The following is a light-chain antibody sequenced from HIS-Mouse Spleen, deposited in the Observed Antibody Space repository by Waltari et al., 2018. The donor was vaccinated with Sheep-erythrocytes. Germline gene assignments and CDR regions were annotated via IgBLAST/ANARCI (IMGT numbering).Light chain of an antibody. CDR1: SSDVGAYNY. J-gene: IGLJ3*02. CDR3: SSYTSSSTWV. CDR2: DVS. V-gene: IGLV2-14*03. Sequence: QSALTPPASVSGSPGQSITISSTATSSDVGAYNYFSWYQQHPGKAPKLMIYDVSNRPSGVSNRFSGSKSGNTASLTISGLQAEDEADYYCSSYTSSSTWVFGGGTKLTVL.